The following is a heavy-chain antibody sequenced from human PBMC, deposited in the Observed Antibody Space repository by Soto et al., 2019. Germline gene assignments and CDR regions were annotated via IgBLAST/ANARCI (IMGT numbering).Heavy chain of an antibody. CDR3: TRGDLYSRSGSHTPYFDY. CDR2: IIPIFGAA. CDR1: GGTFSSYA. Sequence: QVQLVQSGAEVKKPGSSVKVSCKASGGTFSSYAFSWVRQAPGQGLEWMGGIIPIFGAATYAQKFQGRVTITADESTSTVYMEVISLRIDDTAVYYCTRGDLYSRSGSHTPYFDYWGQGTLVTVSS. V-gene: IGHV1-69*12. D-gene: IGHD3-3*01. J-gene: IGHJ4*02.